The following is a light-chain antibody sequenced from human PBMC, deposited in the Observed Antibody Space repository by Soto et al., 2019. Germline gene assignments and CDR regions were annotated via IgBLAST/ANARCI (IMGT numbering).Light chain of an antibody. CDR2: GAS. J-gene: IGKJ2*01. CDR3: QQYGTSALYT. CDR1: QSVINNR. V-gene: IGKV3-20*01. Sequence: EIVLTQSPGTLSLSPGESATLSCRASQSVINNRLAWYQQKSGQAPRLLIYGASTRATGIPDRFSGSGSGPDFPLTISRLEPEDFAVYQCQQYGTSALYTFGQGTKLEIK.